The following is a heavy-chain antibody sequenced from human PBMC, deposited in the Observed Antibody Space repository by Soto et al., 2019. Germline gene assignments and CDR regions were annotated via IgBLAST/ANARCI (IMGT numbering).Heavy chain of an antibody. D-gene: IGHD5-18*01. CDR3: ARDLGYNYGHPFDY. Sequence: QVQLVESGGGVVQPGRSLRLSCAASGFTFSGNTIHWVRQAPGKGLEWLALIWFDGSNKYYADSVKGRFTISRDNAKNTLYLQMNSLRAEDTAVYYCARDLGYNYGHPFDYWGQGTLVTVSS. J-gene: IGHJ4*02. CDR2: IWFDGSNK. CDR1: GFTFSGNT. V-gene: IGHV3-33*01.